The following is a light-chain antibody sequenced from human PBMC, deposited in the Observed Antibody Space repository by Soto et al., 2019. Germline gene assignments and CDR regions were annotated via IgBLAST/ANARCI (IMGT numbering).Light chain of an antibody. CDR2: EVS. J-gene: IGLJ1*01. CDR1: SSDVGGYNY. V-gene: IGLV2-14*01. Sequence: QSVLTQSPSASGSPGQSVTISCIGTSSDVGGYNYVSWYQHHPGKAPKLIIYEVSNRPSGVSNRFSGSKSGNTASLTISGLQAEDEADYYCSSYTSSSTWVFGTGTKVTVL. CDR3: SSYTSSSTWV.